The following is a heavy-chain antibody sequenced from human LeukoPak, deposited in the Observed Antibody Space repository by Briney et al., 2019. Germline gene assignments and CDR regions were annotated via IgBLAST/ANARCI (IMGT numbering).Heavy chain of an antibody. J-gene: IGHJ6*03. V-gene: IGHV4-4*07. CDR3: ARDKRVAVAGTYIYYYYMDV. CDR1: AGSFSIYY. CDR2: IYTSGST. Sequence: KASETLSLTCTVSAGSFSIYYWSWIRQPAGKGLEWIGHIYTSGSTNYNPSLESRVTISLDTSKNQFSLKLSSVTAADTAVYYCARDKRVAVAGTYIYYYYMDVWGNGTTVTISS. D-gene: IGHD6-19*01.